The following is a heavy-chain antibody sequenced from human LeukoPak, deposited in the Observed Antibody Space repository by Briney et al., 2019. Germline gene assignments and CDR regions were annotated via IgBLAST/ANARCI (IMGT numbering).Heavy chain of an antibody. CDR1: GGSISSGTYY. D-gene: IGHD6-13*01. CDR3: ASSPGTASSWYHHDY. J-gene: IGHJ4*02. V-gene: IGHV4-39*01. CDR2: IYYTGST. Sequence: KSSETLSLTCTVSGGSISSGTYYWGWIRQPPGKGLERIGSIYYTGSTYYNPSLKSRVTISVDTSKNQFSLKLSSVSAADTAVYYCASSPGTASSWYHHDYWGQGTLVTVSS.